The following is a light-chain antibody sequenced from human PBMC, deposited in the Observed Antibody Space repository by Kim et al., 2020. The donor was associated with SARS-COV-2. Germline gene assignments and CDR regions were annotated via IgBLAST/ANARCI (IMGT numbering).Light chain of an antibody. CDR3: QSYDSSNWV. J-gene: IGLJ3*02. CDR2: EDN. V-gene: IGLV6-57*04. Sequence: NFMLTQPHSVSESPGKTVTVSCTRSSGSIASNYVQWYQQRPGSAPTTVIYEDNQRPSGVPDRFSGSIESSSNSASLTISGLKTEDEADYFCQSYDSSNWVFGGGTQLTVL. CDR1: SGSIASNY.